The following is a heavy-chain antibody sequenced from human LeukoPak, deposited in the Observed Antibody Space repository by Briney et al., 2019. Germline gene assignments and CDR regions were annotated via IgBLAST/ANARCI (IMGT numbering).Heavy chain of an antibody. CDR1: GFTLSDYY. J-gene: IGHJ6*02. Sequence: QTGGSLSLLCAASGFTLSDYYLDWVRQPPGKGLEWVVCSRNKANSYTTENAASVEGRFTVSRDDSNNSLYLQMNSLKTEDTAVYFCGRVPTGSCMDVWGQGTTVTVSS. V-gene: IGHV3-72*01. D-gene: IGHD1-1*01. CDR2: SRNKANSYTT. CDR3: GRVPTGSCMDV.